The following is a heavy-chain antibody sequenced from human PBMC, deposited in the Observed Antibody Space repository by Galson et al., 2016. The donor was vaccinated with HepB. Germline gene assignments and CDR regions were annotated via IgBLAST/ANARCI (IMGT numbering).Heavy chain of an antibody. CDR2: IYYSGST. D-gene: IGHD3-10*01. V-gene: IGHV4-31*03. CDR1: GGSISSGGYY. J-gene: IGHJ4*02. CDR3: ARGVPYYYGSGSPFDY. Sequence: TLSLTCTVSGGSISSGGYYWSWIRQHPGKGLEWIGYIYYSGSTYYNPSLKSRVTISVDMSKNQFSLKLSSVTAADTAVYYCARGVPYYYGSGSPFDYWGQGTLVTVSS.